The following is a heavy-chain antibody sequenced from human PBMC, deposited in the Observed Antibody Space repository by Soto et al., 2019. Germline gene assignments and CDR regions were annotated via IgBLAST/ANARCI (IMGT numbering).Heavy chain of an antibody. CDR2: IYYSGST. CDR1: GGSISSGDYY. Sequence: LSLTCTVSGGSISSGDYYWSWIRQPPGKGLEWIGYIYYSGSTYYNPSLKSRVTISVDTSKNQFSLKLSSVTAADTAVYYCARDGGCSGGSCYSAAFDIWGQGTMVTVSS. V-gene: IGHV4-30-4*01. CDR3: ARDGGCSGGSCYSAAFDI. J-gene: IGHJ3*02. D-gene: IGHD2-15*01.